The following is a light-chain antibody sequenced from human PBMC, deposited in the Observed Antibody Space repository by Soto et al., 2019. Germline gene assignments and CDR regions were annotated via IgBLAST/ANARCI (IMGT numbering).Light chain of an antibody. CDR2: GAS. CDR1: QSVSSSY. CDR3: QQYGSSPPIT. J-gene: IGKJ5*01. V-gene: IGKV3-20*01. Sequence: EIVLTQSPGTLSLSPGERATLSCRASQSVSSSYLAWYQQKPGQAPRLLIYGASSRATGIPDRFSGSGSGIDFTLTISRLEPEDFAVYYYQQYGSSPPITFGQGTRLEIK.